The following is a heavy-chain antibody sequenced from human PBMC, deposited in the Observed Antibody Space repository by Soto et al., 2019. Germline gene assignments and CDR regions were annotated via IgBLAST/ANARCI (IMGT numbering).Heavy chain of an antibody. CDR3: ARLRVRGGIDY. D-gene: IGHD2-8*01. V-gene: IGHV4-30-2*01. CDR1: GGSISSGGYS. J-gene: IGHJ4*02. CDR2: IYHSGST. Sequence: QLQLQESGSGLVKPSQTLSLTCAVSGGSISSGGYSWSWIRQPPGKGLEWIGYIYHSGSTYYNPSIKIRVTLSVDRSKNQFSLKLSSVTAADAAVYYCARLRVRGGIDYWGQGTLVTVSS.